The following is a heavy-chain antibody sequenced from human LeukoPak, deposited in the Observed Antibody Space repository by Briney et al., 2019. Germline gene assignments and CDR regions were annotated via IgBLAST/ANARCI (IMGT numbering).Heavy chain of an antibody. J-gene: IGHJ4*02. CDR2: VRKVADTT. CDR3: ARDYCSGGRCYSVDY. D-gene: IGHD2-15*01. CDR1: GFTFSNYA. Sequence: GGSLRLSCAASGFTFSNYAMSWVRQAPGKGLEWVSTVRKVADTTYYADSVKGRFTISRDNAKNSLYLQMNSLRAEDTAMYYCARDYCSGGRCYSVDYWGQGTLVTVSS. V-gene: IGHV3-23*01.